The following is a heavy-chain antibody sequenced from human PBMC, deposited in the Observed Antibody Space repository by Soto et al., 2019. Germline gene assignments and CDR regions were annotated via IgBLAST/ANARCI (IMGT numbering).Heavy chain of an antibody. CDR1: GFTFSTSW. J-gene: IGHJ4*02. CDR3: ACIPMVRGPTDY. Sequence: EVRLVESGGGLVQPGGSLRLSCAASGFTFSTSWMHWVRQVPGQGLVWVSRINADGTTTQYADSVKGRFTISRDNAKSTLYLQMNSLRAEDTAVYYYACIPMVRGPTDYWGQGTLVAVS. D-gene: IGHD3-10*01. CDR2: INADGTTT. V-gene: IGHV3-74*01.